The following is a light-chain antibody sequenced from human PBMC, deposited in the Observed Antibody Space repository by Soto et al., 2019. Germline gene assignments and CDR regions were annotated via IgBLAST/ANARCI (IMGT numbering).Light chain of an antibody. J-gene: IGLJ2*01. CDR2: EVS. V-gene: IGLV2-8*01. CDR1: SSDVGGYNY. CDR3: SSYAGSRVVV. Sequence: QSALTQPPSASGSPGQSVTISCTGTSSDVGGYNYVSWYQQHPGKAPKLMIYEVSKRPSGVPDRFSGSKSGNTASLTVSGLQAEDEADYYCSSYAGSRVVVFGGGTKVTVL.